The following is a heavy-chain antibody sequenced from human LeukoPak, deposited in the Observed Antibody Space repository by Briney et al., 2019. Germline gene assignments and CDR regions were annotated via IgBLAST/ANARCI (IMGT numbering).Heavy chain of an antibody. Sequence: SGGSLRPSCAASGFTFDDYAMHWVRQAPGKGLEWVSGISWNSGSIGYADSVKGRFTISRDNAKNSLYLQMNSLRAEDMALYYCAKGVGSVFDLWGRGTLVTVSS. D-gene: IGHD1-26*01. V-gene: IGHV3-9*03. J-gene: IGHJ2*01. CDR3: AKGVGSVFDL. CDR2: ISWNSGSI. CDR1: GFTFDDYA.